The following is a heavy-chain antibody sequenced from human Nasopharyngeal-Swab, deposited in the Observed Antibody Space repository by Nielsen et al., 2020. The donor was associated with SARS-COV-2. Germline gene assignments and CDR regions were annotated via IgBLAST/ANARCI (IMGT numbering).Heavy chain of an antibody. D-gene: IGHD4-17*01. CDR2: SFGGGGA. Sequence: GGSLRLSCAASGYSFSSYGMHWVRQAPGKGLEWVSVSFGGGGAHYSDSVKGRFSISRDSSKNTLYLQMDSLRGEDTAVYYCARDAPAHYGAFYWGRGTLVTVSS. CDR1: GYSFSSYG. V-gene: IGHV3-NL1*01. CDR3: ARDAPAHYGAFY. J-gene: IGHJ4*02.